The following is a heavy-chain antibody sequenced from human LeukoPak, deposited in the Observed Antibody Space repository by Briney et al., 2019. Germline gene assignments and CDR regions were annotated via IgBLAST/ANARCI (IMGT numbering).Heavy chain of an antibody. Sequence: GESLKISCKGSGYSFGNYWIAWVRQMPGKGLEWMGIIYPDDSETRYSPSFQGQVTISADKSISTAYLQWSSLKASDTAMYYCARQYPGEYYDSRGYGDYWGQGTLVSVSS. CDR3: ARQYPGEYYDSRGYGDY. D-gene: IGHD3-22*01. J-gene: IGHJ4*02. CDR1: GYSFGNYW. CDR2: IYPDDSET. V-gene: IGHV5-51*01.